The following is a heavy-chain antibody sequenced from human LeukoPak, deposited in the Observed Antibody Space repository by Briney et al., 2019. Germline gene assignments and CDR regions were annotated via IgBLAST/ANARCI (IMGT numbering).Heavy chain of an antibody. CDR3: AKDHNIVVVVAATLSS. CDR1: GFTFSSYA. Sequence: GGSLRLSCAASGFTFSSYAMSWVRQAPGKGLEWVSAISGSGGSTYYADPVKGRFTISRDNSKNTPYLQMNSLRAKDTAVYYCAKDHNIVVVVAATLSSWGQGTLVTVSS. J-gene: IGHJ5*02. D-gene: IGHD2-15*01. CDR2: ISGSGGST. V-gene: IGHV3-23*01.